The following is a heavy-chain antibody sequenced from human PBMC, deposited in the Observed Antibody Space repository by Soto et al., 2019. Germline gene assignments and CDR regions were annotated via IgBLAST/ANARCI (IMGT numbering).Heavy chain of an antibody. V-gene: IGHV1-8*01. CDR1: GYTFTSYD. J-gene: IGHJ6*02. CDR2: MNPNSGNT. Sequence: ASVKVSCEASGYTFTSYDINWVRQATGQGLEWMGWMNPNSGNTGYAQKFQGRVTMTRNTSISTAYMELSSLRSEDTAVYYCARGGTGYYYYGMDVWGQGTTVTVSS. D-gene: IGHD3-10*01. CDR3: ARGGTGYYYYGMDV.